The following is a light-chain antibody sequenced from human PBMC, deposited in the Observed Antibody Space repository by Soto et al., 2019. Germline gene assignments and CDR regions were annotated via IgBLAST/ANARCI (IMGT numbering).Light chain of an antibody. Sequence: DIPMTQSPSSLSASVGDRVTITCQASQDIGNFLTWYQQKPGRAPVLLIYDAANLATGVPPRFSGSGSGRDFTLTISSLQPEDIAAYYCQQYDRLPITFGQGTRLDI. J-gene: IGKJ5*01. V-gene: IGKV1-33*01. CDR3: QQYDRLPIT. CDR1: QDIGNF. CDR2: DAA.